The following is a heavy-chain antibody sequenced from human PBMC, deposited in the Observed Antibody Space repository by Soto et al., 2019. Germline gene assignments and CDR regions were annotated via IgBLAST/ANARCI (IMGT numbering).Heavy chain of an antibody. CDR3: AKGWVVVAATPLDY. J-gene: IGHJ4*02. CDR1: GFTFSSYG. D-gene: IGHD2-15*01. Sequence: QVQLVESGGGVVQPGRSLRLSCAASGFTFSSYGMHWVRQAPGKGLEWVAVISYDGSNKYYADSVKGRFTSSRDNSKNTLYLQMNSLRAEDTAVYYCAKGWVVVAATPLDYWGQGTLVTVSS. V-gene: IGHV3-30*18. CDR2: ISYDGSNK.